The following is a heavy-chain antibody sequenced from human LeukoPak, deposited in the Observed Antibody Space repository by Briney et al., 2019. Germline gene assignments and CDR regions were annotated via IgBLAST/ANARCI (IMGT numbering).Heavy chain of an antibody. V-gene: IGHV3-21*01. D-gene: IGHD3-10*01. CDR2: ISSGSHYI. J-gene: IGHJ4*02. CDR3: ARGSLSSGSHYGDY. CDR1: GFTFNAYS. Sequence: GGSLRLSCGASGFTFNAYSMSWVRQPPGKGLEWVSFISSGSHYIYYADSVKDRFTISRDNTKNSLFLQMNSLRAEDTAVYYCARGSLSSGSHYGDYWGQGTLVTVAS.